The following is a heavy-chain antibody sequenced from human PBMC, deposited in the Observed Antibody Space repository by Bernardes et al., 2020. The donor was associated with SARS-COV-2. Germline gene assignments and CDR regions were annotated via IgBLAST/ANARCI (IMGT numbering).Heavy chain of an antibody. J-gene: IGHJ6*02. CDR2: ISWNSGSI. Sequence: GGSLRLSCAASGFTFDDYAMHWVRQAPGKGLEWVSGISWNSGSIGYADSVKGRFTISRDNAKNSLYLQMNSLRAEDTALYYCTTAAGPSSYYYYGMDVWGQGTTVTVSS. CDR3: TTAAGPSSYYYYGMDV. V-gene: IGHV3-9*01. CDR1: GFTFDDYA. D-gene: IGHD6-13*01.